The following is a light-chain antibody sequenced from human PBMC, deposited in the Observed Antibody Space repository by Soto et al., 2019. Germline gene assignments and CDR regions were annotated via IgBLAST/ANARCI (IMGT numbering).Light chain of an antibody. CDR1: QSISSN. V-gene: IGKV3-15*01. CDR3: QQYGSSRT. Sequence: EIVMTQSPAILSVSPGERATLSCRANQSISSNLAWYQQKPGQAPRLPIYGAATRATGIPARFSGSGSGTDFTLTISRLEPEDFAVYYCQQYGSSRTFGQGTKVDIK. J-gene: IGKJ1*01. CDR2: GAA.